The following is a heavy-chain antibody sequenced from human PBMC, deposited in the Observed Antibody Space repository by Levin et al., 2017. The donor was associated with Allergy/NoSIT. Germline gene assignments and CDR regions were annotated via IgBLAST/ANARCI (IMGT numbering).Heavy chain of an antibody. CDR1: GFTFSSYS. V-gene: IGHV3-48*01. J-gene: IGHJ6*03. D-gene: IGHD3-10*01. Sequence: PGGSLRLSCAASGFTFSSYSFNYVRQAPGKGLEWISHISSGSNTIYYADSVTGRFTISRDNAKGSLYLQMNSLRAEDAAVYYCARTGSGHYYYYMDVWGKGTTVTVSS. CDR3: ARTGSGHYYYYMDV. CDR2: ISSGSNTI.